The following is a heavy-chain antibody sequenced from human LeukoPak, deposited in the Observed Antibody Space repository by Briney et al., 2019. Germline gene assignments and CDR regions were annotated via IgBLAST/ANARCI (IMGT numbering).Heavy chain of an antibody. Sequence: GGSLRLSCAASGFTFSSYAMTWVRQAPGKGLEWVSAISGSGGSTYYADFVKGRFTISRDNSKNTLYLQMNSLRAEDTAVFYCARDRDPLAFEIWGQGTMVTVSS. CDR3: ARDRDPLAFEI. J-gene: IGHJ3*02. CDR1: GFTFSSYA. V-gene: IGHV3-23*01. CDR2: ISGSGGST.